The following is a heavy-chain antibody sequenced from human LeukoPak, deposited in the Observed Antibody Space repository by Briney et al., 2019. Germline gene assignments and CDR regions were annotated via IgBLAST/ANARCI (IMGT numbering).Heavy chain of an antibody. J-gene: IGHJ4*02. CDR1: GGSFSGYY. V-gene: IGHV4-34*01. Sequence: SETLSLTCAVYGGSFSGYYWSLIRQPPGKGLEWIGEINHSGSTNYNPSLKSRVTISVDTSKNQFSLKLSSVTAADTAVYYCASYFGEYYDTSWGQGTLVTVSS. D-gene: IGHD3-22*01. CDR3: ASYFGEYYDTS. CDR2: INHSGST.